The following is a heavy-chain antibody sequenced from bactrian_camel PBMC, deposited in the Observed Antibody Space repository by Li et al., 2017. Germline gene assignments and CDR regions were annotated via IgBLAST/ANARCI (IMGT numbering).Heavy chain of an antibody. V-gene: IGHV3S53*01. D-gene: IGHD2*01. Sequence: VQLVESGGGSVQAGGSLRLSCEASRYGRGCMGWFRDFPGKEREGVAVMDSDGSTTYADSVKGRFTISRDNSENTLYLQMNALSPEDTAMYNCAADVDPCVVVSDTFIKIGIWSQGTQVTVS. CDR1: RYGRGC. J-gene: IGHJ6*01. CDR2: MDSDGST. CDR3: AADVDPCVVVSDTFIKIGI.